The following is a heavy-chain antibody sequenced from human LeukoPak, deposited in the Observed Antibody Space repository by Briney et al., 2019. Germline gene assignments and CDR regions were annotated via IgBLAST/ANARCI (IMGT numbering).Heavy chain of an antibody. J-gene: IGHJ4*02. CDR2: ISGSGGST. CDR3: ARDGGYGDYAPLDY. CDR1: GFTFSRCG. D-gene: IGHD4-17*01. V-gene: IGHV3-23*01. Sequence: PGGSLRLSCAASGFTFSRCGMSWVRQAPGKGLEWVSAISGSGGSTFYADSVKGRFTISRDNSKNTLYLQMNSLRAEDTAVYYCARDGGYGDYAPLDYWGQGTLVTVSS.